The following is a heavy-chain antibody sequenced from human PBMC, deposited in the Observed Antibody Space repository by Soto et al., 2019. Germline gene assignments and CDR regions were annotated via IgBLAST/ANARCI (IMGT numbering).Heavy chain of an antibody. CDR2: IYPGDSDT. J-gene: IGHJ6*02. D-gene: IGHD3-3*01. V-gene: IGHV5-51*01. Sequence: GESLKISCKGSGYTFTDYWIGWVRQLPGKGLEWMGIIYPGDSDTRYSPSFQGHVTMSVDTSKNQFSLKLSSVTAADTAVYYCARGGPYYDFWSGSRNYYYGMDVWGQGTTVTVSS. CDR1: GYTFTDYW. CDR3: ARGGPYYDFWSGSRNYYYGMDV.